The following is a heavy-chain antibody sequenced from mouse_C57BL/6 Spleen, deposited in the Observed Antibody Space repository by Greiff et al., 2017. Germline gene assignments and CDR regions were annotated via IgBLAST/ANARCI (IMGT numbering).Heavy chain of an antibody. CDR1: GYTFTSYW. V-gene: IGHV1-55*01. CDR3: ARESYYGSSYVGIYYYAMDY. CDR2: IYPGSGST. Sequence: QVQLKQPGAELVKPGASVKMSCKASGYTFTSYWITWVKQRPGQGLEWIGDIYPGSGSTNYNEKFKSKATLTVDTSSSTAYMQLSSLTSEDSAVYYCARESYYGSSYVGIYYYAMDYWGQGTSVTVSS. J-gene: IGHJ4*01. D-gene: IGHD1-1*01.